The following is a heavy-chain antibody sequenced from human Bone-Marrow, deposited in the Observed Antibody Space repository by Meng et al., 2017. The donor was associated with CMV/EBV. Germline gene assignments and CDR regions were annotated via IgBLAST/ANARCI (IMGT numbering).Heavy chain of an antibody. V-gene: IGHV3-30-3*01. J-gene: IGHJ3*02. CDR2: ISYDGSNK. CDR1: GFTFSSYA. CDR3: AREGYYDSSGYPRDAFDI. Sequence: LSLTCAASGFTFSSYAMHWVRQAPGKGLEWVAVISYDGSNKYYADSVKGRFTISRDNSKNTLYLQMNSLRAEDTAVYYCAREGYYDSSGYPRDAFDIWGQGTMVTVSS. D-gene: IGHD3-22*01.